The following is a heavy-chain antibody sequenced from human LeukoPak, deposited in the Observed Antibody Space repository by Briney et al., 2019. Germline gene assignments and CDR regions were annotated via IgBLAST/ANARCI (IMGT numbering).Heavy chain of an antibody. Sequence: SETLSLTPTVSGGSITSYHWSSIPQPAGKGLKWIGCIYTSGATNYNPSLKSRVTMSVDTSRNQFSLKLRSVTVADTAVYYCASYYGPGWTDYWGQGTLVSVSS. D-gene: IGHD3-10*01. V-gene: IGHV4-4*07. CDR2: IYTSGAT. J-gene: IGHJ4*02. CDR3: ASYYGPGWTDY. CDR1: GGSITSYH.